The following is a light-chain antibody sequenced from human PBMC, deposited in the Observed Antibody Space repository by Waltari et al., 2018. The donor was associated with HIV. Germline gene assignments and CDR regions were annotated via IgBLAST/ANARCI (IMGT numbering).Light chain of an antibody. V-gene: IGKV3-11*01. CDR1: QSVGTS. CDR2: DAS. Sequence: EIVLTQSPATLSLSPGERATLSGRASQSVGTSLAWYQQKPGQAPRLLIYDASKRATAIPASFGASGSGTDCTLTITSLEPEDFALYYCQQRSNWPRFTFGPGTKVHIK. J-gene: IGKJ3*01. CDR3: QQRSNWPRFT.